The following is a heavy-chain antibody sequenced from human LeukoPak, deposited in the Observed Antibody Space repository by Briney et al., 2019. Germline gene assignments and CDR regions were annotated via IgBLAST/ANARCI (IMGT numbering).Heavy chain of an antibody. CDR1: GYTFTSYG. D-gene: IGHD3-22*01. V-gene: IGHV1-2*02. J-gene: IGHJ4*02. CDR3: ARAAGDSSGYVDY. CDR2: INPNSGGT. Sequence: ASVKVSCKASGYTFTSYGISWVRQAPGQGLEWMGWINPNSGGTNYAQKFQGRVTMTRDTSISTAYMELSRLRSDDTAVYYCARAAGDSSGYVDYWGQGTLVTVSS.